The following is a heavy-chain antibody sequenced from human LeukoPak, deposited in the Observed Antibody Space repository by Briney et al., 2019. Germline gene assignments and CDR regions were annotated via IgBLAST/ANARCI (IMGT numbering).Heavy chain of an antibody. CDR2: ISGSGGST. CDR3: AKDLGYCSSTSCYYDY. Sequence: GGSLRLSCAASGFTFSSYAMSWVRQAPGKGLEWVSAISGSGGSTYYADSVKGRFTISRDNSKNTLYLQMNSLRAEDTAVYYCAKDLGYCSSTSCYYDYWGQGTLVTVSS. V-gene: IGHV3-23*01. J-gene: IGHJ4*02. CDR1: GFTFSSYA. D-gene: IGHD2-2*01.